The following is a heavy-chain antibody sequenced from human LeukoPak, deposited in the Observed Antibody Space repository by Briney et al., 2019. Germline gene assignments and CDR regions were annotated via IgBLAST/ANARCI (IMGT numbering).Heavy chain of an antibody. D-gene: IGHD4-17*01. CDR1: GFTFSNNA. V-gene: IGHV3-53*04. CDR3: ARGGGDYNPFDY. J-gene: IGHJ4*02. CDR2: MYSDGST. Sequence: GGSLRLSCAASGFTFSNNALSWVRQAPGKGLEWVSVMYSDGSTYYAESVKGRFTISRHNSKNTLYLEINSLRPDDTAVYYCARGGGDYNPFDYWGQGTLVTVSS.